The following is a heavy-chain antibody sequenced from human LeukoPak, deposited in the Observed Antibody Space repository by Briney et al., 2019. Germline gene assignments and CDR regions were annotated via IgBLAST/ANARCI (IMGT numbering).Heavy chain of an antibody. Sequence: GGSLRLSCAASGFSFSSYSMNWVRQAPGKGLEWVSYISSTGSTIYYADSVKGRFTISRDDAKNSLYLQMNSLRAEDTAVYYCAKMEGRWELAADDYFDYWGQGTMVTVSS. D-gene: IGHD4-23*01. CDR3: AKMEGRWELAADDYFDY. V-gene: IGHV3-48*01. CDR1: GFSFSSYS. CDR2: ISSTGSTI. J-gene: IGHJ4*02.